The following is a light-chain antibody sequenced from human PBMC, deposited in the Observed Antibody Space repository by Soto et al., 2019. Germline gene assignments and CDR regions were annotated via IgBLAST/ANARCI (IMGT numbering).Light chain of an antibody. CDR3: QQYYTYPLT. V-gene: IGKV1-8*01. CDR1: QAISSY. J-gene: IGKJ1*01. CDR2: AAS. Sequence: AIRMTQSPSSFSASTGDRVTITCRESQAISSYLAWYQQKPGKAPKLLIYAASTLQSGVPSRFSGSGSGTDFTLTISCLHSEDFATYYCQQYYTYPLTFGQGTKVEIK.